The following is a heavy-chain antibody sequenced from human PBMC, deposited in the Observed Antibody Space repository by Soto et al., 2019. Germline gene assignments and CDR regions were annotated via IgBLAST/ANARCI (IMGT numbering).Heavy chain of an antibody. V-gene: IGHV4-59*01. CDR1: GGSISSYY. J-gene: IGHJ4*02. Sequence: SETLSLTCTVSGGSISSYYWSWIRQPPGKGLEWIGYIYYSGSTNYNPSLKSRVTISVDTSKNQFSLKLSSVTAAGTAVYYCARSPYYSNFDYWGQGTLVTVSS. CDR3: ARSPYYSNFDY. D-gene: IGHD4-4*01. CDR2: IYYSGST.